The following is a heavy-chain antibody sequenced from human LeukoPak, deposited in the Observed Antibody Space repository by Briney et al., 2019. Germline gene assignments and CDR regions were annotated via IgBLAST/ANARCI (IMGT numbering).Heavy chain of an antibody. V-gene: IGHV4-38-2*01. CDR2: IYHSGNT. Sequence: PSETLSLTCAVSGYSISSGYYWGWIRQPPGKGLEWIGSIYHSGNTYFNPSLKSRVTISVDTSKNQFSLKMNSVTAADTAVYSCARGFWGGYRYMDVWGKGTTVTVSS. CDR3: ARGFWGGYRYMDV. D-gene: IGHD3-16*02. CDR1: GYSISSGYY. J-gene: IGHJ6*04.